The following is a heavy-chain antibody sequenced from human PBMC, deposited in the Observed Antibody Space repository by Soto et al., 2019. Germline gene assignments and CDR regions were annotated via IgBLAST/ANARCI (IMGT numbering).Heavy chain of an antibody. CDR2: IFYSGST. V-gene: IGHV4-59*01. D-gene: IGHD3-22*01. CDR1: GGSISSYY. J-gene: IGHJ4*02. CDR3: ARESRAYDSSGYYYVGYFGY. Sequence: SETLSLTCTVSGGSISSYYWSWIRQPPGKGLEWIGYIFYSGSTNYNPSLKSRVTISVDTSKNQFSLKLSSVTAADTAVYYCARESRAYDSSGYYYVGYFGYWGQGTLVTVSS.